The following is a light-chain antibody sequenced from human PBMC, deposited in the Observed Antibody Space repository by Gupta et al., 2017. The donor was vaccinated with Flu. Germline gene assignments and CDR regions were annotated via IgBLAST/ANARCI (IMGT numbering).Light chain of an antibody. CDR2: GAS. CDR1: QSVSGNY. V-gene: IGKV3-20*01. CDR3: QQDGRSPIT. Sequence: EIVLTQSPGTLSLSPGERATLSCRASQSVSGNYVAWYQQKPGKAPRLLIYGASSRTTGIPDRFSGSGSGTEFTLTISRLEPEDSAVYYCQQDGRSPITFGGGTKVEIK. J-gene: IGKJ4*01.